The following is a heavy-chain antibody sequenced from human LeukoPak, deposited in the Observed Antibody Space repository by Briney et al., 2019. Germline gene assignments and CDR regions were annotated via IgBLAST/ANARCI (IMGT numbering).Heavy chain of an antibody. J-gene: IGHJ3*02. CDR3: ARDHGYYDSSNDAFDI. D-gene: IGHD3-22*01. Sequence: GGSLRLSCAASGFTFSDYYMSWIRQAPGKGLEWVSYISSSGSTIYYADSVKGRFTISRDNAKNSLYLQMNSLRAEDTAVYYCARDHGYYDSSNDAFDIWGQGTMVTVSS. CDR2: ISSSGSTI. CDR1: GFTFSDYY. V-gene: IGHV3-11*04.